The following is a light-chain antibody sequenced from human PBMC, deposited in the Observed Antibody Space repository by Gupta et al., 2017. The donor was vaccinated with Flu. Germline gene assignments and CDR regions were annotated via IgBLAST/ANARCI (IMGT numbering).Light chain of an antibody. J-gene: IGKJ1*01. CDR1: QRISVY. CDR2: AAS. V-gene: IGKV1-39*01. CDR3: QQSYNNHLT. Sequence: DIQMTQPPSPLAASVGDRATITCRASQRISVYLNWYQQQQGKDPKLLIYAASSLQSGVSSRFSGEGTGTGFALAISSPQPKDLANYYGQQSYNNHLTFGQGTMV.